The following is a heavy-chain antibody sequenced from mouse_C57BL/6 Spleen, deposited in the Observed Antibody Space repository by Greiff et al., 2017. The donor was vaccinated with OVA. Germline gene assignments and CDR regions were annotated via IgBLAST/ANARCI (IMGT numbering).Heavy chain of an antibody. Sequence: EVQLVESGGGLVKPGGSLKLSCAASGFTFSDYGMHWVRQAPEKGLEWVAYISSGSSTIYYADTVKGRFTISRDNAKNTLFLQMTSLRSEDTAMYYCARRKGNYPFAYWGQGTLVTVSA. V-gene: IGHV5-17*01. J-gene: IGHJ3*01. CDR3: ARRKGNYPFAY. CDR1: GFTFSDYG. CDR2: ISSGSSTI. D-gene: IGHD2-1*01.